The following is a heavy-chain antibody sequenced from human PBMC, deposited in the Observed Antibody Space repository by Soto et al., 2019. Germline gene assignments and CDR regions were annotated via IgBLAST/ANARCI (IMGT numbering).Heavy chain of an antibody. Sequence: ASVKVSCKASGYTFTSYGISWVRQAPGQGLEWMGWISAYNGNTNYAQKLQGRVTMTTDTSTSTAYMELRSLRSDDTAVYYRARVLRGYSGYGFPYYYYYGMDVWGQGTTVTVSS. CDR3: ARVLRGYSGYGFPYYYYYGMDV. J-gene: IGHJ6*02. CDR2: ISAYNGNT. D-gene: IGHD5-12*01. V-gene: IGHV1-18*04. CDR1: GYTFTSYG.